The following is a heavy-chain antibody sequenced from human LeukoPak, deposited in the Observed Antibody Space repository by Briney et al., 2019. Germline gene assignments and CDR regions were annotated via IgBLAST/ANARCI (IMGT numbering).Heavy chain of an antibody. CDR1: GFTFSSYT. V-gene: IGHV3-21*01. D-gene: IGHD2-21*01. CDR3: ARDPVWSPVSGVFDS. CDR2: ISSSSSYI. Sequence: GGSLRLSCAASGFTFSSYTMNWVRQAPGKGLEWVSSISSSSSYIYYADSVKGRFTISRYNAKNSLYLQMNSLRAEDTAVYYCARDPVWSPVSGVFDSWGQGTLVTVSS. J-gene: IGHJ4*02.